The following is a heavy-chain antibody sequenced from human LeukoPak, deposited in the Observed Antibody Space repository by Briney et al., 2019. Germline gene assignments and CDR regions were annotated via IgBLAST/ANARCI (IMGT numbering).Heavy chain of an antibody. J-gene: IGHJ4*02. CDR3: TGNYYGSGSYADFDY. CDR1: GFTFSGSA. CDR2: IRSTANGYAT. V-gene: IGHV3-73*01. D-gene: IGHD3-10*01. Sequence: GGSLRLSCAASGFTFSGSALHWVRQASGKGLEWVGRIRSTANGYATAYAASVKGRFTISRDDSKNTAYLQMDSLKTEDAAVYYCTGNYYGSGSYADFDYWGQGTLVTVSS.